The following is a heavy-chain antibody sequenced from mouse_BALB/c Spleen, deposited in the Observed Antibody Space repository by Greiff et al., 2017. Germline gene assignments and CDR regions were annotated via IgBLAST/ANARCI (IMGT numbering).Heavy chain of an antibody. CDR2: IDPETGGT. CDR3: TRRPPMDY. V-gene: IGHV1-15*01. CDR1: GYTFTDYE. D-gene: IGHD6-1*01. Sequence: QVQLKESGAELVRPGASVTLSCKASGYTFTDYEMHWVKQTPVHGLEWIGAIDPETGGTAYNQKFKGKATLTADTSSSTAYMELRSLTSEDSAVYYCTRRPPMDYWGQGTSVTVSS. J-gene: IGHJ4*01.